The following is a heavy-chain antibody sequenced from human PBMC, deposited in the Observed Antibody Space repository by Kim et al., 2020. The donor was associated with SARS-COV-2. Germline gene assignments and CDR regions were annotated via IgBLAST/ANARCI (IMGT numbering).Heavy chain of an antibody. CDR2: IFHSGST. V-gene: IGHV4-59*01. Sequence: SETLCLTCTVSSDSISSYYWSWIRQLPGKGLEWIGYIFHSGSTNYNPSLKSRVTISWDTSRNQFSLDLTSVSDADTAVYYCARSEGRASWHQFDYWGQGILVTVSS. CDR3: ARSEGRASWHQFDY. J-gene: IGHJ4*02. CDR1: SDSISSYY.